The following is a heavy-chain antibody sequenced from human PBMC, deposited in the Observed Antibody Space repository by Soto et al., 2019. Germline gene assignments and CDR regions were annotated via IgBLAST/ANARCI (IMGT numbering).Heavy chain of an antibody. V-gene: IGHV3-30*04. J-gene: IGHJ5*02. CDR2: IAYDGSNK. CDR1: GFSISRSA. D-gene: IGHD1-1*01. CDR3: ARDLQAGTDNVNWFAP. Sequence: QVQLVESGGGVVQPGGSLRLSCAASGFSISRSAMQWVRQAPGKGPEWVAVIAYDGSNKWYADSAKGRFTISRDNSKNTLYLHMTSLRGEDTAVYYCARDLQAGTDNVNWFAPWGQGTLVTVSS.